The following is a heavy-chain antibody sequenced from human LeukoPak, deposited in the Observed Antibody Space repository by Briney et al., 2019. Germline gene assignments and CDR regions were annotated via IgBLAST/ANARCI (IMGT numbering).Heavy chain of an antibody. CDR2: INPSGGST. CDR1: GYTFTSYY. Sequence: ASVKVSFKASGYTFTSYYMHWVRQAPGQGLEWMGIINPSGGSTSYAQKFQGRVTMTRDTSTSTVYMELSSLRSEDTAVYYCARVGIAAAAGPNYGMDVWGQGTTVTVSS. V-gene: IGHV1-46*01. CDR3: ARVGIAAAAGPNYGMDV. D-gene: IGHD6-13*01. J-gene: IGHJ6*02.